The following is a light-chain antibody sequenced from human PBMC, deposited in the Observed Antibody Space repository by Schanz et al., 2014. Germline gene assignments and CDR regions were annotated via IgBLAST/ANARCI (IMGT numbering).Light chain of an antibody. V-gene: IGLV2-8*01. J-gene: IGLJ3*02. CDR2: QVT. Sequence: QSALTQPPSASGSPGQSVTISCTGTNNDVGGYNYVSWYQQHPGKAPKVMISQVTKRPSGVPDRFSGSKSGNTASLTVSGLQAEDEADYYCAAWDDSLNGWVFGGGTKLTVL. CDR1: NNDVGGYNY. CDR3: AAWDDSLNGWV.